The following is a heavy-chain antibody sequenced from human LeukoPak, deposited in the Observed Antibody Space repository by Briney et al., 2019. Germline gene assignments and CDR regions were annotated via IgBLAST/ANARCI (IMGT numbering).Heavy chain of an antibody. CDR1: GFTFSSYS. V-gene: IGHV3-21*01. Sequence: GGSLRLSCAASGFTFSSYSMNWVRQAPGKGLEWVSSISSSSSCIYSVDSVNGRFNISRDNAKNSLYLQTNSRRAEDTAVYYCARDVVAAQLVEFDYWGQGTLVTVSS. J-gene: IGHJ4*02. CDR3: ARDVVAAQLVEFDY. D-gene: IGHD6-6*01. CDR2: ISSSSSCI.